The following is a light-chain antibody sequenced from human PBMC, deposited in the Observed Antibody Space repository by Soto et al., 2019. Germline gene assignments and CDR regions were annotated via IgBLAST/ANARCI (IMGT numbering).Light chain of an antibody. CDR1: QSVSSY. CDR3: QQRSNWPRWT. J-gene: IGKJ1*01. CDR2: DAS. V-gene: IGKV3-11*01. Sequence: EIVLTQSPATLSLSPGERATLSCRASQSVSSYLAWYQQKPGQAPRLLIYDASNRATGIPARFSGSGSGTDFTLTISSLDPEDFAVYYFQQRSNWPRWTFGQGTKVEIK.